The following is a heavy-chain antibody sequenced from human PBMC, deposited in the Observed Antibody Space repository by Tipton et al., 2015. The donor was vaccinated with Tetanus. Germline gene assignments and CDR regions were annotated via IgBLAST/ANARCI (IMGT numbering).Heavy chain of an antibody. CDR1: GGSISSSSYY. J-gene: IGHJ5*01. Sequence: TLSLTCTVSGGSISSSSYYWGWIRQPPGKGLEWIGSIYYSGSTYYNPSLKSRVTISVDMSNNLFSLNVRSVTAADTALYYCARQIIAMANKEFDSWGQGTLVTVSS. V-gene: IGHV4-39*01. CDR3: ARQIIAMANKEFDS. D-gene: IGHD5-24*01. CDR2: IYYSGST.